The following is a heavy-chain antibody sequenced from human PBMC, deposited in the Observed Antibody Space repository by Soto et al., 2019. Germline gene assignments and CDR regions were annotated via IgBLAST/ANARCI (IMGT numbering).Heavy chain of an antibody. V-gene: IGHV4-59*01. CDR2: IYYSGST. J-gene: IGHJ6*04. Sequence: SETLSLTCTVSGGSISSYYWSWIRQPPGKGLEWIGYIYYSGSTNYNPSLKSRVTISVDTSKNQFSLKLSSVTAADTAVYYCARVTVLRFLEWLPDVWGKGTTVTVSS. D-gene: IGHD3-3*01. CDR3: ARVTVLRFLEWLPDV. CDR1: GGSISSYY.